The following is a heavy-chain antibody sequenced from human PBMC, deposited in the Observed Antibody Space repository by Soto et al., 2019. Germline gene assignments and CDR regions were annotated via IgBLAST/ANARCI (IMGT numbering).Heavy chain of an antibody. J-gene: IGHJ5*02. CDR2: ISAYSGST. D-gene: IGHD6-13*01. Sequence: SWVRQAPDKLLEWMGWISAYSGSTNYNPSLKSRVTISVDTSKIQFSLTLSSVTAADTAVYYCARVKGGRQPLVDHWCDPWGQGTLVNVS. CDR3: ARVKGGRQPLVDHWCDP. V-gene: IGHV4-59*12.